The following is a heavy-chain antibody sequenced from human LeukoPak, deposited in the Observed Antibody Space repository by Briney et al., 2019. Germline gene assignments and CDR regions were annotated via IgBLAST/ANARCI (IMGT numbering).Heavy chain of an antibody. Sequence: ASVKVSCKASGYTFTGYCMHWVRQAPGQGLEWMGWINPNSGGTNYAQKFQGWVTMTRDTSISTAYMELSRLRSDDTAVYYCASSLAVAGSIAFDIWGQGTMVTVSS. CDR2: INPNSGGT. V-gene: IGHV1-2*04. CDR3: ASSLAVAGSIAFDI. CDR1: GYTFTGYC. D-gene: IGHD6-19*01. J-gene: IGHJ3*02.